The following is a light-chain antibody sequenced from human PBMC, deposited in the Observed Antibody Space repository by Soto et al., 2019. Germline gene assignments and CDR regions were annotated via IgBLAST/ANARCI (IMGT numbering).Light chain of an antibody. CDR1: QSVDTM. Sequence: EIVLTQSQATLSLSAGERVTLSCRSSQSVDTMVAWYQQQVGRTPSLLIYETSSRATGVPVRFSGSGSGTYVTLTISRLEAEDFAIYFCKFRSDWPPFVYTFGHGNKREVK. J-gene: IGKJ2*01. CDR2: ETS. CDR3: KFRSDWPPFVYT. V-gene: IGKV3-11*01.